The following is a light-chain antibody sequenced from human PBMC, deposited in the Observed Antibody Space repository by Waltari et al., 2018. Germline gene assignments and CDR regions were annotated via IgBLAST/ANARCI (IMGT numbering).Light chain of an antibody. CDR1: ELCNTY. CDR2: QDD. V-gene: IGLV3-1*01. Sequence: SYELSQPPSESVAPGQTAVISCSGEELCNTYVWWDQQKPGQSPVLVLYQDDKRPSGIPGRFSGSNAGSRATLIIVGTQPMDEADYYCQAWDRTTVVFGGGTKTDRP. J-gene: IGLJ2*01. CDR3: QAWDRTTVV.